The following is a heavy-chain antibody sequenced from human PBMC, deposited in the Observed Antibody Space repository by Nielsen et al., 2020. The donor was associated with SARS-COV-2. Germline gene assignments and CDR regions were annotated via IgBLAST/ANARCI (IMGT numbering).Heavy chain of an antibody. Sequence: WIRQPPGKGLEWVGSIRSKAYGGTTEYAASVKGRFTISRDDSKSIAYLQMNSLKTEDTAVYYCTRVAYDFWSGSTYYMDVWGKGTTVTVSS. CDR2: IRSKAYGGTT. V-gene: IGHV3-49*02. CDR3: TRVAYDFWSGSTYYMDV. J-gene: IGHJ6*03. D-gene: IGHD3-3*01.